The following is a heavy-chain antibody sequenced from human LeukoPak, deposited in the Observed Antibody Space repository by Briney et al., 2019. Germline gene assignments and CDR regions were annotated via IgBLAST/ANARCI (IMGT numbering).Heavy chain of an antibody. V-gene: IGHV1-69*13. J-gene: IGHJ4*02. CDR3: ARTRPETTSNFDY. CDR1: GGTFSSYA. CDR2: IIPIFGTA. Sequence: GASVKVSCKASGGTFSSYAISWVRQAPGQGLEWMGGIIPIFGTANYAQKFQGRVTITADESTSTAYMELSSLRSDDTAVYYCARTRPETTSNFDYWGQGTLVTVSS. D-gene: IGHD1-14*01.